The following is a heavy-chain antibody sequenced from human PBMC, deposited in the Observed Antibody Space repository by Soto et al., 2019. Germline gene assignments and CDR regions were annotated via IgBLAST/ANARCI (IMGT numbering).Heavy chain of an antibody. Sequence: QVQLVESGGRVVQPGRSLRLSCAASGFTFSSYAMHWVRQAPGKGLEWVAVISYDGSNKYYADSVKGRFTISRDNSKNTLYLQMNSLRAEDTAVYYCARDLKKGSSWYFFGYWGQGTLVTVSS. V-gene: IGHV3-30-3*01. CDR3: ARDLKKGSSWYFFGY. CDR2: ISYDGSNK. D-gene: IGHD6-13*01. CDR1: GFTFSSYA. J-gene: IGHJ4*02.